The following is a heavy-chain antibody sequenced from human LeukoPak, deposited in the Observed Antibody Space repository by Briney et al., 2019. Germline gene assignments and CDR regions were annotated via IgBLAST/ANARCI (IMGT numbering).Heavy chain of an antibody. CDR3: ARGSRGYYYNFDY. V-gene: IGHV3-30*02. CDR2: IRFDESDK. CDR1: GFPFSNYG. J-gene: IGHJ4*02. D-gene: IGHD3-22*01. Sequence: GGSLSLSCAASGFPFSNYGMHWVRQPPGRGLEWVAHIRFDESDKYYADSVKGRFTISRDISRNTVYLQMNSLRAEDTAVYYCARGSRGYYYNFDYWGQGTLVTVSS.